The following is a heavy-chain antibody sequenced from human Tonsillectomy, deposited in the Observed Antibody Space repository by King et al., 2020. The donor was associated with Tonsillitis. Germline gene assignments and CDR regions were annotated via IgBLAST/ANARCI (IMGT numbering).Heavy chain of an antibody. CDR3: ARDGAYYGSGSPLKY. CDR2: ILYVGSKK. V-gene: IGHV3-30-3*01. J-gene: IGHJ4*02. CDR1: GFTFSSFA. D-gene: IGHD3-10*01. Sequence: VQLVESGGGVVQPGRSLRLSCAASGFTFSSFAMHWVRHAPDKGLAGVAVILYVGSKKYYADSVKGRFTISRDNSKNKSYLQMNSLRPEDTAVYYCARDGAYYGSGSPLKYWGQGTLVTVSS.